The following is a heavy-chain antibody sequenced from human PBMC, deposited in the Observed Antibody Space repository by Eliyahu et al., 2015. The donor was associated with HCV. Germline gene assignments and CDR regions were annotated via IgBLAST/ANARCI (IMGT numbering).Heavy chain of an antibody. Sequence: QLQLQESGPGLVKPSETLSLTCTVSGGSXSSSSYYWGWIRQPPGKGLEWIGSIYYSGSTYYNPSLKSRVTISVDTSKNQFSLKLSSVTAADTAVYYCARHRVGAPSLGPSDPPWDDYWGQGTLVTVSS. J-gene: IGHJ4*02. CDR3: ARHRVGAPSLGPSDPPWDDY. CDR1: GGSXSSSSYY. CDR2: IYYSGST. D-gene: IGHD1-26*01. V-gene: IGHV4-39*01.